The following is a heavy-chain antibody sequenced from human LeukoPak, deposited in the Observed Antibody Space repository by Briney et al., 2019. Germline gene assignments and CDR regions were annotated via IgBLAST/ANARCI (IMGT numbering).Heavy chain of an antibody. V-gene: IGHV1-8*01. D-gene: IGHD3-10*01. CDR3: ARAGYYYGSGSCYHNWFDP. CDR2: MNPNSGNT. J-gene: IGHJ5*02. Sequence: GASVKVSCKASGYTFTSYDINWVRQATGQGLEWMGWMNPNSGNTGYAQKFQGRVTMTRNTSISTAYMELSSLRSEDTAVYYCARAGYYYGSGSCYHNWFDPWGQGTLVTVSS. CDR1: GYTFTSYD.